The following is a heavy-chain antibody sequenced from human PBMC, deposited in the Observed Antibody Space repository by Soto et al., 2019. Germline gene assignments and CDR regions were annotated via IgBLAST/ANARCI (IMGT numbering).Heavy chain of an antibody. Sequence: QLQLQESGPGLVKPSETLSLTCTASGGSISSGPYSWGWIRQPPGKGLEWIGTFYYTGSTHYNPSLESRVTISVDTSKNQFSLKVRSGTAAYPAMYYCGRLGGYCSGTSCHGYYAMDVWGQGTTGTVSS. J-gene: IGHJ6*02. CDR2: FYYTGST. V-gene: IGHV4-39*01. D-gene: IGHD2-2*01. CDR1: GGSISSGPYS. CDR3: GRLGGYCSGTSCHGYYAMDV.